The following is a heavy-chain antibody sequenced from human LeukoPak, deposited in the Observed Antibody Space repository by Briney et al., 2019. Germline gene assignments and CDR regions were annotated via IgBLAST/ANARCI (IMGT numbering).Heavy chain of an antibody. CDR1: GFTFSSYS. V-gene: IGHV3-21*01. CDR3: ARGSGWYGEGNRFDP. D-gene: IGHD6-19*01. Sequence: GGSLRLSCAASGFTFSSYSMNWVRQAPGKGLEWVSSISSSSSYIYYADSVKGRFTISRDNAKNSLYLQMNSLRAEDTAVYYCARGSGWYGEGNRFDPWGQGTLVTVSS. J-gene: IGHJ5*02. CDR2: ISSSSSYI.